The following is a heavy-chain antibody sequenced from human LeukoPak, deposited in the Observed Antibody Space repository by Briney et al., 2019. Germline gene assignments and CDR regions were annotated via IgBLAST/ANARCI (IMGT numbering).Heavy chain of an antibody. CDR1: GYTFTSYD. CDR2: INPSGGST. V-gene: IGHV1-46*01. J-gene: IGHJ4*02. Sequence: ASVKVSCKASGYTFTSYDINWVRQAPGQGLEWMGIINPSGGSTSYAQKFQGRVTMTRDTSTSTVYMELSSLRSEDTAVYYCARETPNLYCTNGVCYSLPNDYWGQGTLVTVSS. D-gene: IGHD2-8*01. CDR3: ARETPNLYCTNGVCYSLPNDY.